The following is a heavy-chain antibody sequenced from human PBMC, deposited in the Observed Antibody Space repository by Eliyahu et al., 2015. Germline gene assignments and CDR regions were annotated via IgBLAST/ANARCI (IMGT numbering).Heavy chain of an antibody. J-gene: IGHJ5*02. V-gene: IGHV4-39*01. CDR3: ARGFGGVIVHRGWFDP. CDR1: GXSIXXXSYX. CDR2: XYYSGST. D-gene: IGHD3-16*02. Sequence: QLQLQESGPGLVKPSETLSLTCXVSGXSIXXXSYXWGWIXQPPGKGLEWIGSXYYSGSTYYNPSLKSRVTISVDTSKNQFSLKLSSVTAAXTAVYYCARGFGGVIVHRGWFDPWGQETLVTVSS.